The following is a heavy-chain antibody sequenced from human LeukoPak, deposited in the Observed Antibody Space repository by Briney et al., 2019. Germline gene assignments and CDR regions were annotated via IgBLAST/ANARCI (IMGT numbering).Heavy chain of an antibody. CDR2: ISGSGDST. V-gene: IGHV3-23*01. D-gene: IGHD6-13*01. CDR3: AKEGDSSSWYDLYDY. J-gene: IGHJ4*02. CDR1: GFTFSSYA. Sequence: GGSLRLSCAASGFTFSSYAMSWVGQAPGKGLEWVSAISGSGDSTYYADSVKGRFTISRDNSKNTLYLQMNSLRAEDTAVYYCAKEGDSSSWYDLYDYWGQGPLVTVSS.